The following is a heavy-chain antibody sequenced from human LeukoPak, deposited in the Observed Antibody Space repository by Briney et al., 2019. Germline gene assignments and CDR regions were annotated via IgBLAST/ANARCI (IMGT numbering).Heavy chain of an antibody. J-gene: IGHJ6*04. CDR1: GGSISTYY. Sequence: SETLSLTCNVSGGSISTYYWTWLRQPPGKGLEWIGYIYYSGSTNYNPSLKSRVTISVDTSMNHFSLKLSSVTAADTAVYYCVRDYPGTGYYYGSDVWGKGTTVTVSS. V-gene: IGHV4-59*01. D-gene: IGHD1-7*01. CDR2: IYYSGST. CDR3: VRDYPGTGYYYGSDV.